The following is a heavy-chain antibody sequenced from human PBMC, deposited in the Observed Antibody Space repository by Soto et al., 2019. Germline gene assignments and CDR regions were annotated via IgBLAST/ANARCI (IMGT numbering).Heavy chain of an antibody. D-gene: IGHD4-4*01. J-gene: IGHJ4*02. V-gene: IGHV3-7*01. Sequence: GGSLRLSCAASGFTFSSYWMSWVRQAPGKGLEWVANIKQDGSEKYYVDSVKGRFTISRDNAKNSLYLQMNSLRAEDTAVYYCARALPEYSNYDPNYYFDYWGQGTLVTVSS. CDR3: ARALPEYSNYDPNYYFDY. CDR1: GFTFSSYW. CDR2: IKQDGSEK.